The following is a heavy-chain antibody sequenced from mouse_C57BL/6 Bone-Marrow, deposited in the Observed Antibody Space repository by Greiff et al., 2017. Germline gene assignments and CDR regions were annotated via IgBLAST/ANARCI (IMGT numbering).Heavy chain of an antibody. CDR1: GYTFTSYW. CDR2: IYPSDSET. J-gene: IGHJ3*01. CDR3: ARGGGLLRGFAY. V-gene: IGHV1-61*01. Sequence: QVQLQQPGAELVRPGSSVKLSCKASGYTFTSYWMDWVKQRPGQGLEWIGNIYPSDSETHYNQKFKDKATLTVDKSSSTAYMQPSSLTSEDSAVYYCARGGGLLRGFAYWGQGTLVTVSA. D-gene: IGHD2-3*01.